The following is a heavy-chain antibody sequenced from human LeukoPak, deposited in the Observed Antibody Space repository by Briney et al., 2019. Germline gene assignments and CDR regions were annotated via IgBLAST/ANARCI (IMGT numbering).Heavy chain of an antibody. D-gene: IGHD6-6*01. CDR3: ATERSNSLNY. CDR2: IYGGGST. V-gene: IGHV3-66*02. Sequence: GGSLRLSCAASGFTVSSNHMNWVRQAPGKGLEWVSVIYGGGSTYYADSVKGRFTISRDNSENTLYLQMNSLRAEDTAVYYCATERSNSLNYWGQGTLVTVSS. J-gene: IGHJ4*02. CDR1: GFTVSSNH.